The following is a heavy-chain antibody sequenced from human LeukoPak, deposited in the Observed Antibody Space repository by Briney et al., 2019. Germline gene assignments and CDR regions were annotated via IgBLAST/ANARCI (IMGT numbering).Heavy chain of an antibody. CDR2: VSAHGLDK. Sequence: GGSLRLSCAASGFTFSSYAMHWVRQAPGKGLEWLAVVSAHGLDKFYASSVRGRFTISRDNSKNTLYLQMNSLRAEDTAVYYCAKDRPQLAGYWGQGTLVTVSS. V-gene: IGHV3-30*04. D-gene: IGHD3-10*01. CDR1: GFTFSSYA. CDR3: AKDRPQLAGY. J-gene: IGHJ4*02.